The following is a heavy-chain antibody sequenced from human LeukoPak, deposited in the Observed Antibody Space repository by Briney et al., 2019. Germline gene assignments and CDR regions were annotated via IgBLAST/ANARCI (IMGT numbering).Heavy chain of an antibody. Sequence: ASVKVSCKASGGTFNNYAFSWMRQAPGQGLEWMGSINPNSGGTNYAQKFQGRVTMTTDTSMSTAYMELSRLTSDDTAVYYCARAGGRSWFDPWGQGTLVTVSS. J-gene: IGHJ5*02. CDR2: INPNSGGT. CDR3: ARAGGRSWFDP. V-gene: IGHV1-2*02. CDR1: GGTFNNYA.